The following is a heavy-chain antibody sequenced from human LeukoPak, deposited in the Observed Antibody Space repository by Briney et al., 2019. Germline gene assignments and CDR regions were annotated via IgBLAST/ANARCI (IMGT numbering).Heavy chain of an antibody. CDR3: ARDYSGYDGAFDI. D-gene: IGHD5-12*01. V-gene: IGHV3-21*01. CDR1: GFTFSSYI. Sequence: GGSLRLSCAASGFTFSSYIMNWVRQAPGKGLEWVSSISSSSSYIYYADSVKGRFTISRDNAKNSLYLQMNSLRAEDTAVYYCARDYSGYDGAFDIWGQGTMVTVSS. J-gene: IGHJ3*02. CDR2: ISSSSSYI.